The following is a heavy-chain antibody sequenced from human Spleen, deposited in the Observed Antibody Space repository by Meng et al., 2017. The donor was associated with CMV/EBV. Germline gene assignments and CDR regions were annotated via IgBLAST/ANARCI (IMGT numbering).Heavy chain of an antibody. V-gene: IGHV3-53*01. CDR1: GFTVSSNY. Sequence: GGSLRLSCAASGFTVSSNYMSWVRQAPGKGLEWVSVIYSGSSTYYADSVKGRLTLSRDNSKNSLYLQMIILRAEDTDGYYCARASGKNRPFDYWGQGTLVTVSS. J-gene: IGHJ4*02. CDR3: ARASGKNRPFDY. D-gene: IGHD6-19*01. CDR2: IYSGSST.